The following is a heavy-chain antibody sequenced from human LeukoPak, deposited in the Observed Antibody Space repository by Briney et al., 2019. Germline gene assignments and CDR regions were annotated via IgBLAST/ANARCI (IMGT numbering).Heavy chain of an antibody. CDR2: IYYSGST. D-gene: IGHD1-26*01. V-gene: IGHV4-59*01. J-gene: IGHJ2*01. CDR3: ARGSGSYYSYWYFDL. CDR1: GASISSYY. Sequence: SESVSLTCTVSGASISSYYWSWIRQPPGKGLEWIGYIYYSGSTNYNPSLKSRVTISVDTSKNQFSLKLSSVTAADTAVYYCARGSGSYYSYWYFDLWGRGTLVTVSS.